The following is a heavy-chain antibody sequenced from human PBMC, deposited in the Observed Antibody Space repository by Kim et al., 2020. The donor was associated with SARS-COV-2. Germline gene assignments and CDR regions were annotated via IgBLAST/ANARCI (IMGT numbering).Heavy chain of an antibody. CDR3: ARALTRGYSGYDYWYSSGWPTNYYYYYMDV. D-gene: IGHD5-12*01. J-gene: IGHJ6*03. Sequence: ASVKVSCKASGYTFTSYGISWVRQAPGQGLEWMGWISAYNGNSNYAQKLQGRVTMTTDTSTSTAYMELRSLRSDDTAVYYCARALTRGYSGYDYWYSSGWPTNYYYYYMDVWGKGTTVTVSS. V-gene: IGHV1-18*01. CDR2: ISAYNGNS. CDR1: GYTFTSYG.